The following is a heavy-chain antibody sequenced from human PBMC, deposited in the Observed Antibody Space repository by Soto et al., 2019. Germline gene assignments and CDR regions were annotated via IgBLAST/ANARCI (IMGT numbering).Heavy chain of an antibody. CDR2: INHSGST. D-gene: IGHD5-12*01. Sequence: QVQLQQWGAGLLKPSETLSLTCAVYGGSFSGYYWSWIRQPPGKGLEWIGEINHSGSTNYNPSLKSRVTISVDTSKNQFSLKLSSVTAADTAVYYCARESRWLQFPTRSTYIDYWGQGTLVTVSS. V-gene: IGHV4-34*01. J-gene: IGHJ4*02. CDR3: ARESRWLQFPTRSTYIDY. CDR1: GGSFSGYY.